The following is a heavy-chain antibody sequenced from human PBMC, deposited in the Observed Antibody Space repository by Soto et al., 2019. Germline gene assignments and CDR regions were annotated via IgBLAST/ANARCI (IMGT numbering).Heavy chain of an antibody. J-gene: IGHJ6*02. V-gene: IGHV3-13*04. CDR2: IGTAGDT. Sequence: GGTLNLSCAASVFTFSSYDMHWFRQATARFLKWVSSIGTAGDTYYPGSVKGRFTISRENAKNSLYLQMNSLRAGDTAVYYCARASGTARNDFWSGYYRDYYYGMDVWGQGTTVTVSS. CDR3: ARASGTARNDFWSGYYRDYYYGMDV. D-gene: IGHD3-3*01. CDR1: VFTFSSYD.